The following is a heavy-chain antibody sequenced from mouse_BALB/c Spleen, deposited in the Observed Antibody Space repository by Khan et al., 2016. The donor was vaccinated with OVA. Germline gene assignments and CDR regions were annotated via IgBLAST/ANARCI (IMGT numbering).Heavy chain of an antibody. V-gene: IGHV1S137*01. D-gene: IGHD2-3*01. Sequence: QVQLQQSGAELVRPGASVKISCKGSGYTFTDSGMHWVRQSHAKSLEWIGVISTYYGNIKYNQKFEGKATMTVDKSSSTAYMELARLTSEDSAVYFCTRDGDSEFAYWGQGTLVTVSA. CDR2: ISTYYGNI. CDR1: GYTFTDSG. J-gene: IGHJ3*01. CDR3: TRDGDSEFAY.